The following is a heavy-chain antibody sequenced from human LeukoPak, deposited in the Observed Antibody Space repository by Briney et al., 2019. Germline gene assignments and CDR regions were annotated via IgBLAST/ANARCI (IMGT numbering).Heavy chain of an antibody. D-gene: IGHD5-12*01. CDR1: GFTFDDYG. V-gene: IGHV3-20*04. CDR2: INWNGGST. Sequence: GSLRLSCAASGFTFDDYGMSWVRQAPGKGLEWVSGINWNGGSTGYADSVKGRFTISRDNAKNSLYLQMNSLRAEDTALYYCARDPAGGYSGYVFDYWGQGTLVTVSS. CDR3: ARDPAGGYSGYVFDY. J-gene: IGHJ4*02.